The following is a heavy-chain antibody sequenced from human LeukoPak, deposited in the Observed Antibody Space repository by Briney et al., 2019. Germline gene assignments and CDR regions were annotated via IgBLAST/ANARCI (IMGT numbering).Heavy chain of an antibody. CDR3: AGGGDTAMGQAMDV. CDR1: GYTFTSYD. D-gene: IGHD5-18*01. J-gene: IGHJ6*03. V-gene: IGHV1-8*01. Sequence: ASVKVSCKASGYTFTSYDINWVRQATGQGLEWMGWMNPNSGNTGYAQKFQGRVTMTRNTSISTAYMELSSLRSEDTAVYYCAGGGDTAMGQAMDVWGKGTTVTISS. CDR2: MNPNSGNT.